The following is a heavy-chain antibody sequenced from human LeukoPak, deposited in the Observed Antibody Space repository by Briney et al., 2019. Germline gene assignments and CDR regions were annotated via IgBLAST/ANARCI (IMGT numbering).Heavy chain of an antibody. V-gene: IGHV4-59*08. D-gene: IGHD4-17*01. J-gene: IGHJ6*02. CDR1: GGSISSYY. Sequence: SETLSLTCTVSGGSISSYYWSWIRQPPGKGLEWIGYIYYSGSTNYNPSLKSRVTISVDTPKNQFSLKLSSVTAADTAVYYCARHTGYYGMDVWGQGTTVTVSS. CDR3: ARHTGYYGMDV. CDR2: IYYSGST.